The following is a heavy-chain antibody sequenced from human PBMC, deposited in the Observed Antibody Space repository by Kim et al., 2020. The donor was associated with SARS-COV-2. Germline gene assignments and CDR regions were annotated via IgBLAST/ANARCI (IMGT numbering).Heavy chain of an antibody. Sequence: GGFLRLSCAASGFTFSSYSMNWVRQAPGKGLEWVSSISNSSSYIYYADSVKGRFTISRDNAKNSLYLQMNSLRAEDTAVYYCARDPSYYDILTGYYGRGAVDVWGQGTTVTVSS. CDR1: GFTFSSYS. V-gene: IGHV3-21*01. CDR2: ISNSSSYI. J-gene: IGHJ6*02. D-gene: IGHD3-9*01. CDR3: ARDPSYYDILTGYYGRGAVDV.